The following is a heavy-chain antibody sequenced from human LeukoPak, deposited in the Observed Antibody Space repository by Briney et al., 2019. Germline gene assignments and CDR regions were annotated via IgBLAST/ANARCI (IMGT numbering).Heavy chain of an antibody. CDR3: ARLPQPSDILTAYANSFDY. V-gene: IGHV4-59*01. CDR2: IYYSGST. J-gene: IGHJ4*02. CDR1: GGSISNKY. D-gene: IGHD3-9*01. Sequence: SETLSLTCTVSGGSISNKYWSWIRQPPGKGLEWIGHIYYSGSTNYNPSLKSRVTILVDTSKNQFSLKLSSVTAADTAVYFCARLPQPSDILTAYANSFDYWGQGSLVTVSS.